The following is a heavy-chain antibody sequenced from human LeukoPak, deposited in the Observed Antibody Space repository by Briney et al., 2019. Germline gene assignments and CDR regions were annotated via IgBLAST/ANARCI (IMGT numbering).Heavy chain of an antibody. CDR1: GGSFSGYY. CDR2: INHSGST. Sequence: SETLSLTCAVYGGSFSGYYWSWIRQPPGKGLEWIGEINHSGSTNYNPSLKSRVTISVDTSKNQFSLKLSSVTAADTAVYYCARDALQYCTNGVCYRTDAFDIWGQGTMVTVSS. D-gene: IGHD2-8*01. CDR3: ARDALQYCTNGVCYRTDAFDI. J-gene: IGHJ3*02. V-gene: IGHV4-34*01.